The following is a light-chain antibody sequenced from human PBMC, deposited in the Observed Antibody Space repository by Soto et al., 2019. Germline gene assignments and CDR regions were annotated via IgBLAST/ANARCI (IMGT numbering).Light chain of an antibody. CDR2: DAS. CDR3: QQRTTWPPLFA. Sequence: EIVLTQSPSNMSLSPGERATLSCRASQNIGKFLAWYQHKPGQAPRLLIYDASKRATGIPARFSGSGSETDFTLTISSIEPADFAVSYCQQRTTWPPLFAFGPGTRVDIK. CDR1: QNIGKF. J-gene: IGKJ3*01. V-gene: IGKV3-11*01.